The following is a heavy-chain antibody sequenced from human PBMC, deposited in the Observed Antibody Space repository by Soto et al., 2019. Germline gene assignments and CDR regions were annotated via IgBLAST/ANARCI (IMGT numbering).Heavy chain of an antibody. CDR1: GFTFSNYA. V-gene: IGHV3-30-3*01. D-gene: IGHD5-18*01. CDR2: RSYDGTNK. Sequence: QVQLVESGGGVVQPGRSLRLSCAASGFTFSNYAMHWVRQAPGKGLEWVAVRSYDGTNKYYADSVRGRFTISRDNSKNTLFLQMNSLRAEDTAVYYCAKDGGGYNYGYVMLDKYYYGMDVWGQGTTVTVSS. J-gene: IGHJ6*02. CDR3: AKDGGGYNYGYVMLDKYYYGMDV.